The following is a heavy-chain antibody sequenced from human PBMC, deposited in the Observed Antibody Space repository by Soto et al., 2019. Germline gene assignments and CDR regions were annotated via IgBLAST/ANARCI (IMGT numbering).Heavy chain of an antibody. V-gene: IGHV1-2*02. CDR1: GYYFSNYY. J-gene: IGHJ5*02. D-gene: IGHD6-19*01. CDR3: ATNLFSSTSRGSDFDP. Sequence: QVQLVQSGSEMKKPGASVKISCKASGYYFSNYYMHWVRQAPGQGLEWMGWINPNSGVTNFAQKFQGGFSMTRATSISKASLEVKRLTSDDTAVYYCATNLFSSTSRGSDFDPWGQGTLVIVSS. CDR2: INPNSGVT.